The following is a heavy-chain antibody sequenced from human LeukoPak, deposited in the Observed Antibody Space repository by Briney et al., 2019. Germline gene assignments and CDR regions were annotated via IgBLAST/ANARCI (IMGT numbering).Heavy chain of an antibody. J-gene: IGHJ4*02. Sequence: SETLSLTCAVYGGSFSGYYWGWIRQPPGKGLEWIGSIYHSGSTYYNPSLKSRVTISVDTSKNQFSLTLSSVTAADTAVYYCASWELLTYYFDYWGQGTLVTVSS. CDR1: GGSFSGYY. CDR2: IYHSGST. D-gene: IGHD1-26*01. V-gene: IGHV4-38-2*01. CDR3: ASWELLTYYFDY.